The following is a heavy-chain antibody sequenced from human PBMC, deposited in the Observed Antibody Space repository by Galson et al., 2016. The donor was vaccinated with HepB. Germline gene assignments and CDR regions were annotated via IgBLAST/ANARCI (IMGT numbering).Heavy chain of an antibody. CDR3: ARDFSWSFEN. Sequence: SLRLSCAASGFNFSPSSMNWVRQAPGKGLEWLSYISGTTHIFVSYADSVRGRVTISSDNARNSLYLHLNSLRDEDTAVYYCARDFSWSFENWGQGTLVTVSS. J-gene: IGHJ4*02. CDR1: GFNFSPSS. D-gene: IGHD3-3*01. V-gene: IGHV3-48*02. CDR2: ISGTTHIF.